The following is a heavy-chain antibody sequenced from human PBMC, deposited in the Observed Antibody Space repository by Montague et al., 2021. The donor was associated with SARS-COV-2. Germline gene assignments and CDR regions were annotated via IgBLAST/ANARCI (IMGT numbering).Heavy chain of an antibody. Sequence: ETLSLTCAVSRGSFSNYYWTWIRQSPGKGLEWIGEINQGGAPNYTPSLKSRVTISLDTSKEQISLKLNSVTVADTAVFFCARGRPVQGSFRHFDSISSGALDIWAQGSLVIVSS. CDR1: RGSFSNYY. V-gene: IGHV4-34*01. J-gene: IGHJ3*02. CDR2: INQGGAP. D-gene: IGHD3-9*01. CDR3: ARGRPVQGSFRHFDSISSGALDI.